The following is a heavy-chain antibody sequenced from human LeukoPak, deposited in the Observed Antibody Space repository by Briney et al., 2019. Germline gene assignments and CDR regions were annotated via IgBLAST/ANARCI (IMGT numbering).Heavy chain of an antibody. CDR2: ISAYNGNT. Sequence: WASVTVSCKASGYTFTSYGISWVRQAPGQGLEWMGWISAYNGNTNYAQKLQGRVTMTTDTSTSTAYMELRSLRSDDTAVYYCARDLVGATNFDYWGQGTLVTVSS. D-gene: IGHD1-26*01. V-gene: IGHV1-18*01. CDR3: ARDLVGATNFDY. J-gene: IGHJ4*02. CDR1: GYTFTSYG.